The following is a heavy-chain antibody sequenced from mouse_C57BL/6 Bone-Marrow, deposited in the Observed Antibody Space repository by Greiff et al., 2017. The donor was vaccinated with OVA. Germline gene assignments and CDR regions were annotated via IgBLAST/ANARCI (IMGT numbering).Heavy chain of an antibody. Sequence: VQLQQSGAELVKPGASVKLSCKASGYTFTSYWMQWVKQRPGQGLEWIGEIDPSDSYTNYNQKFKGKATLTVDTSSSTAYMQLSSLTSEDSAVYYCARGGDYDGFAYWGQGTLVTVSA. J-gene: IGHJ3*01. CDR2: IDPSDSYT. D-gene: IGHD2-4*01. CDR3: ARGGDYDGFAY. CDR1: GYTFTSYW. V-gene: IGHV1-50*01.